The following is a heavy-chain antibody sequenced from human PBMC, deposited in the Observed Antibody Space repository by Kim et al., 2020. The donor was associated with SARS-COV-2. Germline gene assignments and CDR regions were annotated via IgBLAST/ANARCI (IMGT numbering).Heavy chain of an antibody. Sequence: SETLSLICTVSGGSMNSYYWSWIRQSAGEGLEWIGRVFTTGSSMYNPSLKSRVTMSVDTANKQFSLTLRSVTAADTAVYYCARDLYFYDTNGYHNWFDPWGQGTLVIVSS. J-gene: IGHJ5*02. CDR3: ARDLYFYDTNGYHNWFDP. D-gene: IGHD2-8*01. CDR2: VFTTGSS. CDR1: GGSMNSYY. V-gene: IGHV4-4*07.